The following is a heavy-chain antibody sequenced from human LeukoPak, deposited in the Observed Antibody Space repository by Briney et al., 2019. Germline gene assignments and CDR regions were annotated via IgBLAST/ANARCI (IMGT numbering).Heavy chain of an antibody. J-gene: IGHJ2*01. CDR1: GFTFSSFW. D-gene: IGHD3-10*01. CDR3: SRRSGTYTWYLDV. Sequence: PGGSLRLSCAASGFTFSSFWMTWVRQAPGKGLEWVANIKQDGSEKYYGDSVKGRFTISRDNAKNSLDLQMDGLRAEDTAVYYCSRRSGTYTWYLDVWGRGTLVTVSS. V-gene: IGHV3-7*05. CDR2: IKQDGSEK.